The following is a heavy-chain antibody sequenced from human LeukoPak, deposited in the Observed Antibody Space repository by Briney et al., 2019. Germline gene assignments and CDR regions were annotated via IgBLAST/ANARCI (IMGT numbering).Heavy chain of an antibody. CDR3: ARVAEGYCSGGSCYGYYFDY. J-gene: IGHJ4*02. Sequence: ASVKVSCKASGYTFTSYGISWVRQAPGQGLEWMGWINPNSGGTNYAQKFQGWVTMTRDTSISTAYMELSRLRSDDTAVYYCARVAEGYCSGGSCYGYYFDYWGQGTLVTVSS. V-gene: IGHV1-2*04. CDR1: GYTFTSYG. CDR2: INPNSGGT. D-gene: IGHD2-15*01.